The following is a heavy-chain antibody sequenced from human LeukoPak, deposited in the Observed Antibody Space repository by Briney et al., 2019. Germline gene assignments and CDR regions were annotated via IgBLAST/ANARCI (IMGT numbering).Heavy chain of an antibody. D-gene: IGHD3-22*01. CDR2: IYYSGST. J-gene: IGHJ3*02. Sequence: PSQTLSLTCTVSGGSISSGDYYWSWIRQPPGKGLEWIGYIYYSGSTYYNPSLKSRVTISVDTSKNQFSLKLSSVTAADTAVYYCARGWVYYYDSSGYYDHDAFDIWGQGTMVIVSS. V-gene: IGHV4-30-4*01. CDR1: GGSISSGDYY. CDR3: ARGWVYYYDSSGYYDHDAFDI.